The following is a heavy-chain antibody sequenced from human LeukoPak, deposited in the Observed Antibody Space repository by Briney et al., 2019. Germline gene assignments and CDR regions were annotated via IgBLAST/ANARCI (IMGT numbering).Heavy chain of an antibody. J-gene: IGHJ4*02. CDR2: ISSSGSTI. CDR3: ARGLRGYSYGYDY. Sequence: GGCLRLSCAASGFTFSSYEMNWVRQAPGKGLGWVSYISSSGSTIFYADSVKGRFTISRDNAKNSLYLQMNSLRAEDTAVYYCARGLRGYSYGYDYWGQGTLVTVSS. V-gene: IGHV3-48*03. D-gene: IGHD5-18*01. CDR1: GFTFSSYE.